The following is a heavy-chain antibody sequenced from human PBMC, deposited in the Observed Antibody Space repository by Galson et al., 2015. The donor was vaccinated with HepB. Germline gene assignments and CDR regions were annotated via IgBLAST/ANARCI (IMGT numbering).Heavy chain of an antibody. CDR3: ARGYGRYYYYMDV. Sequence: TLSLTCTVSGGSITSGTYYWSWVRQPAGKGLEWIGRIYPGASTNSNPSLKSRLIMSVDMSKNQFSLRLRSVTAADTAVYYCARGYGRYYYYMDVWGKGTTVTVSS. V-gene: IGHV4-61*02. D-gene: IGHD4-17*01. J-gene: IGHJ6*03. CDR2: IYPGAST. CDR1: GGSITSGTYY.